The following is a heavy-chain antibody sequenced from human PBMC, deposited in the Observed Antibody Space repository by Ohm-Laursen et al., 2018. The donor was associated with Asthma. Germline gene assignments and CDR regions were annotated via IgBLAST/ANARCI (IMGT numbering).Heavy chain of an antibody. V-gene: IGHV1-69*13. CDR1: GGTFSSYA. CDR3: ASNWYYYYGMDV. Sequence: SVKVSCKSSGGTFSSYAISWVRQAPGQGLEWMGGIIPIFGTANYAQKFQGRVTITADESTSTAYMELSSLRSEDTAVYYCASNWYYYYGMDVWGQGTTVTVSS. J-gene: IGHJ6*02. CDR2: IIPIFGTA. D-gene: IGHD1-20*01.